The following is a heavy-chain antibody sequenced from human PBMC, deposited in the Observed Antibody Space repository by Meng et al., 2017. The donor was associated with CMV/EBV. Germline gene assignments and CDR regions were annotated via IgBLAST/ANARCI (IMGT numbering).Heavy chain of an antibody. CDR3: ARGLTIFGVVINYYYYGMDV. CDR2: INPNSGGT. CDR1: GYTFTGYY. Sequence: ASVKVSCKASGYTFTGYYMHWVRQAPGQGLEWMRWINPNSGGTNYAQKFQGRVTMTRDTSISTAYMELSRLRSDDTAVYYCARGLTIFGVVINYYYYGMDVWGQGTTVTVSS. D-gene: IGHD3-3*01. V-gene: IGHV1-2*02. J-gene: IGHJ6*02.